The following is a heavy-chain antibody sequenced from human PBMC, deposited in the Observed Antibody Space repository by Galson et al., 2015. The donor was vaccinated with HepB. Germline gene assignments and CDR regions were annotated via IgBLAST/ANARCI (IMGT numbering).Heavy chain of an antibody. CDR2: VYPGDSDT. D-gene: IGHD6-13*01. CDR3: ARHTLTAAGRVDY. Sequence: QSGAEVKKPGESLKISCKGSGYGFPGYWIGWVRQMPGKGLEWMGIVYPGDSDTRYSPSFQGQVTIPADKSISTAYLQWSSLKASDTAMYYCARHTLTAAGRVDYWGQGTLVTVSS. CDR1: GYGFPGYW. J-gene: IGHJ4*02. V-gene: IGHV5-51*01.